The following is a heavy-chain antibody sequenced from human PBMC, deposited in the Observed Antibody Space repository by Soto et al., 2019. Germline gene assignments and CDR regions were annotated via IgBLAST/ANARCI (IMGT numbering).Heavy chain of an antibody. J-gene: IGHJ3*01. CDR1: GGTFSTYA. CDR3: ARFCSGGGYGEQCAFDV. D-gene: IGHD3-10*02. Sequence: QVQLVQSGAEVKKPGSSMKVSCKASGGTFSTYAINWVRQAPGQGLEWMGGIIPVFGSSNYAQNFQGRVTMTADETTAYMEMSSLRPEDTAVYYCARFCSGGGYGEQCAFDVWGRGTMVTISS. CDR2: IIPVFGSS. V-gene: IGHV1-69*01.